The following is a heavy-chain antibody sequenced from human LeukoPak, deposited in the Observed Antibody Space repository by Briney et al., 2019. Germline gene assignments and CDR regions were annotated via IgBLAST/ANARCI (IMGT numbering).Heavy chain of an antibody. Sequence: GGSLRLSCAASGFTVSSNYMSWVRQAPGKGLEWVSVIYSGGSTYYADSVKGRLTISRDNSKNTLYLQMNSLRAEDTAVYYCAKSDFWSGYYYFDYWGQGTLVTVSS. CDR1: GFTVSSNY. V-gene: IGHV3-53*01. CDR2: IYSGGST. J-gene: IGHJ4*02. D-gene: IGHD3-3*01. CDR3: AKSDFWSGYYYFDY.